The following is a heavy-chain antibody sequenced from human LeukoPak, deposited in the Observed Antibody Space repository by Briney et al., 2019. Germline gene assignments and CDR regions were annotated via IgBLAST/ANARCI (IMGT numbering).Heavy chain of an antibody. CDR1: GFTFSSYA. D-gene: IGHD4-4*01. CDR2: ISGSGGST. Sequence: GGCLRLSWAASGFTFSSYAMSWVRQAPGKGLEWVSAISGSGGSTYYADSVKGRFTISRDNSKNTLYLQMNSLRAEDTAVYYCAKADYDYRDYYYGMDVWGQGTTVTVSS. J-gene: IGHJ6*02. V-gene: IGHV3-23*01. CDR3: AKADYDYRDYYYGMDV.